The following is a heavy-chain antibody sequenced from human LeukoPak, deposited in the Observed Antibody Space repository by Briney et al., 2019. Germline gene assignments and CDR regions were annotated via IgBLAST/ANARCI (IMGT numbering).Heavy chain of an antibody. CDR1: GYTSNSYY. CDR3: ARESYGEEDN. Sequence: GASVKVSCKASGYTSNSYYMHWARQAPAPGLEWMGIINPSGGSTSYAQKFQGRVSMTRATTTSTVYMELSSPRAEGTDVYYCARESYGEEDNWGQGTLVTVPS. J-gene: IGHJ4*02. CDR2: INPSGGST. V-gene: IGHV1-46*02. D-gene: IGHD4-17*01.